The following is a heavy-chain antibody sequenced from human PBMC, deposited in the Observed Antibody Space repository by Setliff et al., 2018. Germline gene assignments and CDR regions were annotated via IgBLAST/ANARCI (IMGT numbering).Heavy chain of an antibody. CDR3: FGAGTCSY. V-gene: IGHV3-7*01. CDR2: INPHGTEK. D-gene: IGHD3-10*01. J-gene: IGHJ4*02. Sequence: GGSLRLSCAASGFTFSDYAMHWVRQAPGKGLEWLASINPHGTEKYYADSVKGRFTISRDNAKNSLSLQMNNLRTEDTAAYYCFGAGTCSYWGQGTLVTVSS. CDR1: GFTFSDYA.